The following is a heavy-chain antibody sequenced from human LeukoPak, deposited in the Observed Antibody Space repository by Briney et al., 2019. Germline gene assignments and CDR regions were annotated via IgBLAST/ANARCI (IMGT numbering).Heavy chain of an antibody. J-gene: IGHJ4*02. CDR1: GYTFTSYY. Sequence: GASVKVSCKASGYTFTSYYMHWVRQAPGQGLEWMGIINPSGGSTSYAQKFQGRVTMTRDTSTSTVYMELSSLRSEDTAVYYCARDQGMVRGPPPYYFDYWGQGTLVTVSS. CDR2: INPSGGST. D-gene: IGHD3-10*01. CDR3: ARDQGMVRGPPPYYFDY. V-gene: IGHV1-46*01.